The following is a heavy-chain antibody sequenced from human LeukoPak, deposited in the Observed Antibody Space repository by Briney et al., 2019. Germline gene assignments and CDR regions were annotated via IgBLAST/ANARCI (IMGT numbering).Heavy chain of an antibody. J-gene: IGHJ5*02. V-gene: IGHV1-2*02. D-gene: IGHD3-10*01. CDR3: SREVRGVRGVIRQDWFDP. CDR1: GYTFTDYY. Sequence: ASVKVSCKASGYTFTDYYIHWVRQAPGQGLEWMGWINPNSGGTNYAQKFQGRVTMTRDTSISTAYMELSRLRSDDTAVYYCSREVRGVRGVIRQDWFDPWGQGTLVTVSS. CDR2: INPNSGGT.